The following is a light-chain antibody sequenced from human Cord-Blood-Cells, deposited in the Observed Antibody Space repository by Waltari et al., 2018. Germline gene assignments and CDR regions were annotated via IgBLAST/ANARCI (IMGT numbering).Light chain of an antibody. V-gene: IGLV2-14*01. J-gene: IGLJ2*01. CDR1: SSDVGGYNY. CDR3: SSYTSSSTDLV. Sequence: QSALTQPAPVSGSPGQSITISCTGTSSDVGGYNYVSWYQQHPGKAPKLMIYEVSNRPSGVSNRFSGFKSGNTASLTISGLQAEDDADYYCSSYTSSSTDLVFVGGTKLTVL. CDR2: EVS.